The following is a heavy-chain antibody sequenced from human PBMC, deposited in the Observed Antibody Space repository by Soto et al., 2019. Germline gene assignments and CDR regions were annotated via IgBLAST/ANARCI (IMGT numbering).Heavy chain of an antibody. CDR2: VYYTGGT. J-gene: IGHJ6*02. CDR1: SVPSRSLN. CDR3: VRQGIGNLRGLVDV. Sequence: PSETLSLSCTVSSVPSRSLNWGWIRQSPGRGLEWIGYVYYTGGTSYNPSLNSRVTVSADTSTNHISLTLTSVTAADTAIYYCVRQGIGNLRGLVDVWGQGTAVTVSS. D-gene: IGHD3-10*01. V-gene: IGHV4-59*08.